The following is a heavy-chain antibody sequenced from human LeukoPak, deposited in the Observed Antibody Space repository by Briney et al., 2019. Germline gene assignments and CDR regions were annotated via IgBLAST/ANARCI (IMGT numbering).Heavy chain of an antibody. CDR1: GFTFSSYG. Sequence: GGSLRLSCAASGFTFSSYGMHWVRQAPGKGLEGVAFIRYEGSNKYYADSVKGRFTISRDNSKNTLYLQMNSLRAEDTAVYYCAKSPEDSSSWYGSTRSDYWGQGTLVTVSS. J-gene: IGHJ4*02. CDR2: IRYEGSNK. D-gene: IGHD6-13*01. CDR3: AKSPEDSSSWYGSTRSDY. V-gene: IGHV3-30*02.